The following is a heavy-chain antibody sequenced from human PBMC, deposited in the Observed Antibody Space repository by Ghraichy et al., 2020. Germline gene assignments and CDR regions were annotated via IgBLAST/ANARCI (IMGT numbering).Heavy chain of an antibody. D-gene: IGHD1-20*01. CDR1: GYTFSGYY. CDR2: INPNSGGT. V-gene: IGHV1-2*02. J-gene: IGHJ4*02. Sequence: ASVKVSCKASGYTFSGYYMHWVRQAPGQGFEWMGWINPNSGGTKYAQKFQGRVTMTRDTSISTAYMELRRLRSDDTAVYYCASLMTTPPIIGSNYFDYWGKGTLVTVSS. CDR3: ASLMTTPPIIGSNYFDY.